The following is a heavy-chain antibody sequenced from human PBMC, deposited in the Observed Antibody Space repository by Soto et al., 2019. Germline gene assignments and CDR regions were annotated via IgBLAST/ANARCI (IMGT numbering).Heavy chain of an antibody. V-gene: IGHV1-2*02. CDR1: GYTFIDYY. CDR2: INPSSGGT. CDR3: ARDRGSDCHASYCYALSGLDV. D-gene: IGHD2-15*01. Sequence: QVQLVQSGAEVKKPGASVKVSCTASGYTFIDYYMHWVRQAPGQGLEWMGWINPSSGGTHYAQKFQGRVAMTRDPSISIVYMELSRLKSDDTAMYDGARDRGSDCHASYCYALSGLDVWGQGTRVTVSS. J-gene: IGHJ6*02.